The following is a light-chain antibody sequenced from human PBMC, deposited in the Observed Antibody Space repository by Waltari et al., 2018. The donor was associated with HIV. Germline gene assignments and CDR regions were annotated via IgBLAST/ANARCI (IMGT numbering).Light chain of an antibody. V-gene: IGLV3-9*01. CDR1: NIGGKN. J-gene: IGLJ2*01. Sequence: SDELTQPLSVSVALGQTARITCGGNNIGGKNVHWYQQNPGQAPVLVIYRDSNRPSGIPERFSGSNSGNTATLTISRAQAGDEADYYCQVWDSSTGVVFGGGTKLTVL. CDR2: RDS. CDR3: QVWDSSTGVV.